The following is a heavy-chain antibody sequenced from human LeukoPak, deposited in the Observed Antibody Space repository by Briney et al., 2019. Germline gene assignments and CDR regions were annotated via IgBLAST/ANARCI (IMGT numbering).Heavy chain of an antibody. J-gene: IGHJ4*02. Sequence: ASVKVSCKASGYTFTSYDINWVRQATGQGLEWMGWMNPNSGNTGYAQKFQGRVTMTRNTSISTAYMELNSLRSEDTAVYYCARSGNTYYYDSSGYYYNYWGQGTLVTVSS. CDR2: MNPNSGNT. CDR3: ARSGNTYYYDSSGYYYNY. D-gene: IGHD3-22*01. V-gene: IGHV1-8*01. CDR1: GYTFTSYD.